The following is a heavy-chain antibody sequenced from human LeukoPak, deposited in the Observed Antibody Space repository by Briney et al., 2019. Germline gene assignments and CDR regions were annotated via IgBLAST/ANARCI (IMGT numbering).Heavy chain of an antibody. CDR1: GITLSNYG. J-gene: IGHJ4*02. CDR2: ISDRGSRT. Sequence: GGSLRLSCAVSGITLSNYGMSWVRQAPGKGLEWVAGISDRGSRTNYADSVKGRFTISTDHPKNTLYLQMNSLRAEDTAVYFCAKRGVVVRVILVGFHKEAYYFDSWGQGALVTVSS. D-gene: IGHD3-10*01. V-gene: IGHV3-23*01. CDR3: AKRGVVVRVILVGFHKEAYYFDS.